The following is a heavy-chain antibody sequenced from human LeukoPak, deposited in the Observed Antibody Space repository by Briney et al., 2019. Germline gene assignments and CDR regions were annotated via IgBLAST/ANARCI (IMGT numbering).Heavy chain of an antibody. CDR3: AREGPVVRGSEVDY. CDR2: ISSSGNTI. D-gene: IGHD4-23*01. Sequence: GGSLRLSCAASGFTFSTYSMNWVRQAPGKGLEWVSYISSSGNTIYYADSVKGRFTISRDNAKNSLYLQVNSLRDEDTVVYYCAREGPVVRGSEVDYWGQGTLVTVSS. J-gene: IGHJ4*02. CDR1: GFTFSTYS. V-gene: IGHV3-48*02.